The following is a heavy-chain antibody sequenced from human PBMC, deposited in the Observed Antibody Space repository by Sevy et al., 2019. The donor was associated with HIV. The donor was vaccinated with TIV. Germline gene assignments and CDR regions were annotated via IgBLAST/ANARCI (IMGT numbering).Heavy chain of an antibody. CDR3: ARGGCSSTRCYQVGDWFDP. Sequence: GGSLRLSCAASGFIFSSYWMSWVRQAPGKGLEWVVNINQDGSEKQYVDSVKGRFSISRDNAKNSLYLQMNSLRAEDTAVYYCARGGCSSTRCYQVGDWFDPWGQGTLVTVSS. D-gene: IGHD2-2*01. CDR2: INQDGSEK. CDR1: GFIFSSYW. J-gene: IGHJ5*02. V-gene: IGHV3-7*01.